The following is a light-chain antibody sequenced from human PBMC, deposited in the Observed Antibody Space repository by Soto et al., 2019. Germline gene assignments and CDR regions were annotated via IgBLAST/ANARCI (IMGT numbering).Light chain of an antibody. V-gene: IGLV6-57*02. CDR3: QSYDSNNQV. CDR1: SGSIASHY. J-gene: IGLJ3*02. Sequence: NFMLTQPHSVSESPGKTVTISCTGSSGSIASHYVQWYQQRPGSAPTTEIYENNQRPSGVPGRFSASIDSSSNSASLTISGLKTEDEADYYCQSYDSNNQVFGGGTKVTVL. CDR2: ENN.